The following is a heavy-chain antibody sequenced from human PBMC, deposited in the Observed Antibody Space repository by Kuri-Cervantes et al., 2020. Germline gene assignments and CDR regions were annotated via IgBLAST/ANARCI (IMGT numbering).Heavy chain of an antibody. J-gene: IGHJ4*02. CDR2: ISYDGSSK. CDR3: ASNYGSGSYLGY. CDR1: GFTFSSYG. Sequence: GESLKISCAASGFTFSSYGMHWVRQAPGKGLEWVAVISYDGSSKYYADSVKGRFTISRDNSKNTLYLQMNSLRAEDTAVYYCASNYGSGSYLGYWGQGTLVTVSS. D-gene: IGHD3-10*01. V-gene: IGHV3-30*19.